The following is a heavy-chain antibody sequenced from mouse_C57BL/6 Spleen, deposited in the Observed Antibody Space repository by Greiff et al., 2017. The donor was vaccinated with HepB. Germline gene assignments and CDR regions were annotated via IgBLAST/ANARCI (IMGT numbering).Heavy chain of an antibody. CDR3: ASDYYDYFDY. J-gene: IGHJ2*01. D-gene: IGHD2-4*01. CDR1: GYTFTSYM. Sequence: QVQLQQSGAELARPGASVKMSCKASGYTFTSYMMHWVKQRPGQGLEWIGYINPSSGYTKYNQKFKDKATLTADKSSSTAYMQLSSLTSEDSAVYYCASDYYDYFDYWGQGTTLTVSS. V-gene: IGHV1-4*01. CDR2: INPSSGYT.